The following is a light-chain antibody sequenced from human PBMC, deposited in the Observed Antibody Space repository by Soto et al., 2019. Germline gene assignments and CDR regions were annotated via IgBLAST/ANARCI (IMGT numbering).Light chain of an antibody. CDR1: QSLRHNNGFNY. J-gene: IGKJ2*01. CDR3: MQAVQTPTT. V-gene: IGKV2-28*01. Sequence: DIVMTQSPLSLPVTPGEPASISCRSSQSLRHNNGFNYLDWYLQKPGQSPQLLIDLGSNRASGVPDGFRGRRSGKECTLNISRVEAEEVGVYYCMQAVQTPTTVGQGTKVEIK. CDR2: LGS.